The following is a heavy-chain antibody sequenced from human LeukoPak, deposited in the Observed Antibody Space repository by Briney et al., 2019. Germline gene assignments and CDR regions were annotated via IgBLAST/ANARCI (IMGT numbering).Heavy chain of an antibody. J-gene: IGHJ6*02. Sequence: PSETLSLTCTVSGGSINTYYWTWIRQPPGKGLEWIGYINYSGSTNYNPSLKSRVTISVDTSKNQFSLKLSSVTAADTAVYYCARAQLNLLVDFGMDVWGQGTTVTVSS. D-gene: IGHD1-1*01. CDR2: INYSGST. CDR1: GGSINTYY. CDR3: ARAQLNLLVDFGMDV. V-gene: IGHV4-59*01.